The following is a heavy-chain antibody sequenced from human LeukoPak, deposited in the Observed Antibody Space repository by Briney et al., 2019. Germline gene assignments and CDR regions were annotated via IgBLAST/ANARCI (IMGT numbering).Heavy chain of an antibody. J-gene: IGHJ6*02. CDR3: ARGDCGGDCWTLYYYYGMDV. CDR2: IIPIFGTA. D-gene: IGHD2-21*02. Sequence: SVKVSCKASGGTFSSYAISWVRQAPGQGLEWMGGIIPIFGTANYAQKFQGRVTITADESTSTAYMELSSLRSEDTAVYYCARGDCGGDCWTLYYYYGMDVWGQGTTVTVSS. CDR1: GGTFSSYA. V-gene: IGHV1-69*13.